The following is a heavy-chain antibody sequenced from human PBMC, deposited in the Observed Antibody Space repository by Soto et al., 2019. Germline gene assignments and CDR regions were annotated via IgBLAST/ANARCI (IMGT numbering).Heavy chain of an antibody. CDR1: GGSISSDGYY. V-gene: IGHV4-31*03. CDR3: ARGTGDSSGYSPPEYFQH. J-gene: IGHJ1*01. D-gene: IGHD3-22*01. CDR2: IYYSGST. Sequence: QVQLQESGPGLVKPSQTLSLTCTVSGGSISSDGYYWSWIRQHPGKGLEWIGYIYYSGSTYYNPSLKSRVTISVDTSKNQCSLKLSSVTAADTAVYYCARGTGDSSGYSPPEYFQHWGQGTLVTVSS.